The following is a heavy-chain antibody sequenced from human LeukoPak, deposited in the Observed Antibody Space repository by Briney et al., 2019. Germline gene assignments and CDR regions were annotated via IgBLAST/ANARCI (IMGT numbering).Heavy chain of an antibody. CDR2: IKEDGSET. Sequence: GGSLRLSCAASGFIFKKYWMNWVRQVPGKGLECLADIKEDGSETYYADSVKGRFTISRDNAKNSLYLQMNSLRAEDTALYYCARGYSRAAFDIWGQGTMVTVSS. CDR1: GFIFKKYW. V-gene: IGHV3-7*01. CDR3: ARGYSRAAFDI. D-gene: IGHD2-15*01. J-gene: IGHJ3*02.